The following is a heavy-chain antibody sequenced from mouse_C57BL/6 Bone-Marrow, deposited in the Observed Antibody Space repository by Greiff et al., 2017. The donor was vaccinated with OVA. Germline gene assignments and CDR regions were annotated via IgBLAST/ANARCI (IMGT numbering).Heavy chain of an antibody. Sequence: EVQLVESGGGLVQSGRSLRLSCATSGFTFSDFYMEWVRQAPGKGLEWIAASRNKANDYTTEYSASVKGRFIVSRDTSQSILYLQMNALRAEDTAIYYCARDYYGSSSSYWYFDVWGTGTTVTVSS. V-gene: IGHV7-1*01. J-gene: IGHJ1*03. CDR1: GFTFSDFY. CDR3: ARDYYGSSSSYWYFDV. CDR2: SRNKANDYTT. D-gene: IGHD1-1*01.